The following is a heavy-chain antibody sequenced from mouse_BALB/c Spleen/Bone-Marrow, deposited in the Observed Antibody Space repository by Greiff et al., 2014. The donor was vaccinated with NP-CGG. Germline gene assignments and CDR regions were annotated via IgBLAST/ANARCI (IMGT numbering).Heavy chain of an antibody. Sequence: QVQLKESGAELARPGASVKLSCKASGYTFTGYWMQWVKQRPGQGLEWIGIIYPGDGDTRYTQKFKGKATLTADKSSSTAYMQLRNLASEDSAVYYCARVFYDSTSGYWGQGTTLTVSS. J-gene: IGHJ2*01. CDR2: IYPGDGDT. V-gene: IGHV1-87*01. CDR1: GYTFTGYW. CDR3: ARVFYDSTSGY. D-gene: IGHD1-1*01.